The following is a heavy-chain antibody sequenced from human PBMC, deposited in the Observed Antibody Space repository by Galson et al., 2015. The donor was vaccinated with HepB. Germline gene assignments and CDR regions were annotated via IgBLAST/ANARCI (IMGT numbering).Heavy chain of an antibody. D-gene: IGHD1-26*01. Sequence: SLRLSCAASGFTFSSYAMHWVRQAPGKGLEWVAVISYDGSNKYYADSVKGRFTISRDNSKNTLYLQMNSLRAEDTAVYYCARESPPRALDYWGQGTLVTVSS. V-gene: IGHV3-30-3*01. CDR3: ARESPPRALDY. CDR2: ISYDGSNK. CDR1: GFTFSSYA. J-gene: IGHJ4*02.